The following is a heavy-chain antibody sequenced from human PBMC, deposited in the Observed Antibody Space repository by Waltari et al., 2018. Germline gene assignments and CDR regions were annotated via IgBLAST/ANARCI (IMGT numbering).Heavy chain of an antibody. V-gene: IGHV3-7*03. Sequence: EAQQVESGGDLVQPGGSLRLSCVVSGFTLSNYWMSWVRQAPGKGLEWVANINKDGTETYYVDSVRGRFTISKDDAKNSVYLQMNSLKVEDTAVYYCIRDYGSPYWGKGTLVTVSS. D-gene: IGHD6-19*01. J-gene: IGHJ4*02. CDR3: IRDYGSPY. CDR2: INKDGTET. CDR1: GFTLSNYW.